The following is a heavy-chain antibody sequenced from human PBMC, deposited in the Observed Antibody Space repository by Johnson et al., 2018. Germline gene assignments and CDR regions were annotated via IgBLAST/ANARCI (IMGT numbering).Heavy chain of an antibody. CDR1: GFTFDDYG. J-gene: IGHJ3*02. V-gene: IGHV3-9*01. CDR2: LSWHRGRI. Sequence: VQLVESGGGLVQPGRSLRLSCAASGFTFDDYGIHWVRQVPGKGLEWVSGLSWHRGRIGYADFVKCRFTISRDNAKNSLYLQMNSLTPEDTALYYCAREATGHDAFDIWGQGTMVTVSS. D-gene: IGHD1-26*01. CDR3: AREATGHDAFDI.